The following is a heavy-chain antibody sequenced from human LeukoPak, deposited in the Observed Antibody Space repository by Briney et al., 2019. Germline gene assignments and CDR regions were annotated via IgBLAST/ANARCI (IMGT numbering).Heavy chain of an antibody. Sequence: PSETLSLTCAVYGGSFSGYYWSWIRQPPGKGLEWIGEINHSGSTNYNPSLKSRVTISVDTSKNQFSLKLSSVTAADTAVYYCARGRSTMIRTNQYFDYWGQGTLVTVSS. J-gene: IGHJ4*02. CDR3: ARGRSTMIRTNQYFDY. CDR2: INHSGST. CDR1: GGSFSGYY. V-gene: IGHV4-34*01. D-gene: IGHD3-10*01.